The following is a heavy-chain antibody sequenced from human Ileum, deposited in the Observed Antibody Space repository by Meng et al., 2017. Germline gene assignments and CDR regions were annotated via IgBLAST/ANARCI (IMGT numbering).Heavy chain of an antibody. CDR2: VYYNGVT. V-gene: IGHV4-61*08. D-gene: IGHD1-26*01. Sequence: QLQEAGPGLVRPSETLSLTCTVSGDSVRSSGCYWSWIRQSAGKGLEWIGYVYYNGVTNYNPSLRSRITTSIDTSKNQFSLKLSSVTAADTALYYCTRERSWSDFGYFDDWGRGTLVTVSS. J-gene: IGHJ4*02. CDR3: TRERSWSDFGYFDD. CDR1: GDSVRSSGCY.